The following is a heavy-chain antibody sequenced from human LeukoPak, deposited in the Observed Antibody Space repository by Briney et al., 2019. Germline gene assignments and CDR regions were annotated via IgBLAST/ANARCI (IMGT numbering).Heavy chain of an antibody. V-gene: IGHV3-64*01. CDR3: ARDPAIKYGDYNYYYGMDV. J-gene: IGHJ6*02. CDR1: GFTFTVAW. Sequence: SGGSLRLSCATSGFTFTVAWMSWVRQAPGKGLEYVSAISSNGGSTYYANSVKGRFTISRDNSKNTLYLQMGSLRAEDMAVYYCARDPAIKYGDYNYYYGMDVWGQGTTVTVSS. CDR2: ISSNGGST. D-gene: IGHD4-17*01.